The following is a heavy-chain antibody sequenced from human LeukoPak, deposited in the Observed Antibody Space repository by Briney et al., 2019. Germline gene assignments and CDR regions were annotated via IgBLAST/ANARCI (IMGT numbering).Heavy chain of an antibody. CDR2: VDSAGAP. J-gene: IGHJ2*01. D-gene: IGHD6-19*01. Sequence: GGSLRLSCAASGFTFNNYDMHWVRYVIGKGLEWVSAVDSAGAPYYAGSVKGRFTISRENAKKSLYLQMDSLGAGDTAVYYCVKEALTVAGNWHFDLWGRGTLVTVSS. CDR1: GFTFNNYD. V-gene: IGHV3-13*05. CDR3: VKEALTVAGNWHFDL.